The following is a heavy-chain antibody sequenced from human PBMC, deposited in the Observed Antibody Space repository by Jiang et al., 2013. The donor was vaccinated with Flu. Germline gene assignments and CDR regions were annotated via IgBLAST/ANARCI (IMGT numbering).Heavy chain of an antibody. J-gene: IGHJ4*02. Sequence: SQTLSLTCAISGDSVSSNSAAWNWLRQSPSRGLEWLGRTYCRSKWLNHYAVSVQSRITVNADTSKNQFSLQLDSVTPEDTAVYYCARGHNYGFDYWGQGALVAVSS. D-gene: IGHD5-18*01. CDR1: GDSVSSNSAA. CDR3: ARGHNYGFDY. CDR2: TYCRSKWLN. V-gene: IGHV6-1*01.